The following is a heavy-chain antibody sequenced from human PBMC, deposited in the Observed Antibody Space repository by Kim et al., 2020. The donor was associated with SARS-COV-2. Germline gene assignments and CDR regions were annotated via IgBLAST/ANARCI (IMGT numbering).Heavy chain of an antibody. CDR2: ISSSSSYI. CDR3: ARVLGYYDSSGYYCFDY. J-gene: IGHJ4*02. Sequence: GGSLRLSCAASGFTFSSYSMNWVRQAPGKGLEWVSSISSSSSYIYYADSVKGRFTISRDNAKNSLYLQMNSLRAEDTAVYYCARVLGYYDSSGYYCFDYWGQGTLVTVSS. D-gene: IGHD3-22*01. V-gene: IGHV3-21*01. CDR1: GFTFSSYS.